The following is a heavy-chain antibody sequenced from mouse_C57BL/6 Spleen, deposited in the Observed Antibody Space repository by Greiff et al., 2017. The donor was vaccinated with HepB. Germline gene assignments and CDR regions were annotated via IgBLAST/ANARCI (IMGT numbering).Heavy chain of an antibody. Sequence: EVKLMESGGGLVKPGGSLKLSCAASGSTFSSYTMSWVRQTPEKRLEWVATISGGGGNTYYPDSVKGRFTISRDNAKNTLYLQMSSLRSEDTALYYCARLGDYDGFAYWGQGTLVTVSA. D-gene: IGHD2-4*01. J-gene: IGHJ3*01. CDR3: ARLGDYDGFAY. V-gene: IGHV5-9*01. CDR2: ISGGGGNT. CDR1: GSTFSSYT.